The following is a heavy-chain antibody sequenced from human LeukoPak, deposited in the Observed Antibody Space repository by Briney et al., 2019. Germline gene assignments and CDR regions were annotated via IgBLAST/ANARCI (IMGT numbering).Heavy chain of an antibody. CDR3: AKMGYFGSGSYYPGEFYFDY. J-gene: IGHJ4*02. D-gene: IGHD3-10*01. V-gene: IGHV3-9*01. Sequence: GGSLRLSCAASGFYFDDHAMHWVWQAHPQGQGWVSSSRWNSDSIYYADSVKGRFTISRDNAKNSLYLQMNSLRPEDTAFYYCAKMGYFGSGSYYPGEFYFDYWGQGTLVTVS. CDR2: SRWNSDSI. CDR1: GFYFDDHA.